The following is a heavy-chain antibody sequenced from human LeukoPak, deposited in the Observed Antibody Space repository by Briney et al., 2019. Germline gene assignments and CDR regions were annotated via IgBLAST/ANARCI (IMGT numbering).Heavy chain of an antibody. CDR2: INWNGGST. D-gene: IGHD3-10*01. J-gene: IGHJ6*03. CDR3: AGLLWFGAHYYYMDV. CDR1: GFTFDDYG. V-gene: IGHV3-20*04. Sequence: PGGSLRLSCAASGFTFDDYGMSWVRHAPGKGLEWVSGINWNGGSTGYADSVKGRFTISRDNAKNSLYLQMNSLRAEDTAVYYCAGLLWFGAHYYYMDVWGKGTTVTVSS.